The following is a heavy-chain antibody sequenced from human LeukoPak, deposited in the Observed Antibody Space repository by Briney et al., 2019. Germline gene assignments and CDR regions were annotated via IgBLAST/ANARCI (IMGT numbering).Heavy chain of an antibody. D-gene: IGHD2/OR15-2a*01. CDR3: ARDTFAGHDAFDI. CDR1: GGSVSSGSYY. Sequence: SETLSLTCTVSGGSVSSGSYYWSWFRQPPGKGLEWIGYIYYSGSTNYNPSLKSRVTISVDTSKNQFSLKLSSVTAADTAVYHCARDTFAGHDAFDIWGQGTMVTVSS. J-gene: IGHJ3*02. CDR2: IYYSGST. V-gene: IGHV4-61*01.